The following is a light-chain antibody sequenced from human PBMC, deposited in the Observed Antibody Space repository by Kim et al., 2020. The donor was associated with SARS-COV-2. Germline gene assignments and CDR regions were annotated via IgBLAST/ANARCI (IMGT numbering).Light chain of an antibody. J-gene: IGLJ1*01. CDR1: SSNIANNY. CDR2: DNK. Sequence: QSVLTQPPSVSAAPGQKVTISCSGSSSNIANNYVSWYQHLPGTAPKLLIYDNKKRPSGIPDRFSGSKSGTSATLGITGLQTGDEADYYCGAWDSRLSAYVFGSGTKVTVL. CDR3: GAWDSRLSAYV. V-gene: IGLV1-51*01.